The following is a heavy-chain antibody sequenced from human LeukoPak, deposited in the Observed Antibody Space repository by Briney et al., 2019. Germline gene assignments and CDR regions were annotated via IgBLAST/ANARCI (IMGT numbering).Heavy chain of an antibody. CDR2: MNPNSGNT. J-gene: IGHJ4*02. CDR1: GYTFTSYD. V-gene: IGHV1-8*01. Sequence: ASVKVSCKASGYTFTSYDINWVRQATGQGLEWMGWMNPNSGNTGYAQKFQGRVTMTRNTSISTAYMELSSLRSEDTAVYYCARAMRRYYDSSGYYYFDYWGQGTLVTVSS. CDR3: ARAMRRYYDSSGYYYFDY. D-gene: IGHD3-22*01.